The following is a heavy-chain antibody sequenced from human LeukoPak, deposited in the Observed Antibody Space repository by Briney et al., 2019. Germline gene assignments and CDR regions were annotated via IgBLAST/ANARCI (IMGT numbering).Heavy chain of an antibody. J-gene: IGHJ4*02. V-gene: IGHV1-18*01. CDR3: ARDEDYGIFVNVDY. CDR2: ISTDNGNT. CDR1: NYGFTSYG. D-gene: IGHD4-17*01. Sequence: ASVKVSCKASNYGFTSYGFSWVRQAPGQGLEWLGWISTDNGNTDYAQKFQGRVTMITDTSTRTADMELRSLRSDDTAVYYCARDEDYGIFVNVDYWGQGTLVTVSS.